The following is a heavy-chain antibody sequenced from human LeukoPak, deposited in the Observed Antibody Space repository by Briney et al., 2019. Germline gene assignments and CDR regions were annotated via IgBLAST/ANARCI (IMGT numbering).Heavy chain of an antibody. CDR2: IYTSGST. CDR1: GGSISSGGYY. Sequence: SETLSLTCTVSGGSISSGGYYWSWIRQHPGKGLEWIGRIYTSGSTNYNPSLKSRVTMSVDTSKNQFSLKLSSVTAADTAVYYCAREGVVVPAAIIGLDTSDYWGQGTLVTVSS. V-gene: IGHV4-61*02. CDR3: AREGVVVPAAIIGLDTSDY. D-gene: IGHD2-2*02. J-gene: IGHJ4*02.